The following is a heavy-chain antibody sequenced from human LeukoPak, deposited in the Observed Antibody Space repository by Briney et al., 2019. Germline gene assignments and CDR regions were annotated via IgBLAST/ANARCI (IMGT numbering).Heavy chain of an antibody. J-gene: IGHJ4*02. CDR2: INAGNGNT. CDR3: AGDGYGDYMGGY. D-gene: IGHD4-17*01. Sequence: GASVKVSCKASGYTFTNYAMHWVRQAPGQRLEWMGWINAGNGNTKYSQKFQGRVIITRDTSASTAYMELSSLRSEDTAVYYCAGDGYGDYMGGYWGQGTLVTVSS. CDR1: GYTFTNYA. V-gene: IGHV1-3*01.